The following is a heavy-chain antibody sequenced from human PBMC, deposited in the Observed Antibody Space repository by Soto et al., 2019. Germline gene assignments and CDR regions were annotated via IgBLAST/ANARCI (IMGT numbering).Heavy chain of an antibody. CDR2: ISSSSSYI. Sequence: GGSLRLSCAASGFTFSSYSMNWVRRAPGKGLEWVSSISSSSSYIYYADSVKGRFTISRDNAKNSLYLQMNSLRAEDTAVYYCARDLVGGVYFDYWGQGTLVTVSS. CDR3: ARDLVGGVYFDY. J-gene: IGHJ4*02. D-gene: IGHD1-26*01. V-gene: IGHV3-21*01. CDR1: GFTFSSYS.